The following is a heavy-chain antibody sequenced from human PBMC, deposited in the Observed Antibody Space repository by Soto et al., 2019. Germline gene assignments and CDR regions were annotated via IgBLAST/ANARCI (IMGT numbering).Heavy chain of an antibody. J-gene: IGHJ6*03. CDR1: GYTFSNYG. CDR2: ISAHNGNS. D-gene: IGHD3-10*01. V-gene: IGHV1-18*01. CDR3: ARDWXFYXXGXXNHMDV. Sequence: QVQLVQSGDEMRKPGASVKVSCQASGYTFSNYGITWVRQAPGQGLEWMGWISAHNGNSKYAQSLQGRLTLTTDTSTSTAYMELRSLRSDDTAVYYCARDWXFYXXGXXNHMDVXXKGTTVSVSS.